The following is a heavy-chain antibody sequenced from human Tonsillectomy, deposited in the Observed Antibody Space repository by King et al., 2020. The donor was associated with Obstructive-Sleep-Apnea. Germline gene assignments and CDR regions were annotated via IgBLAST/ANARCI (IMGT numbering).Heavy chain of an antibody. Sequence: QLQESGPGLVKPSQTLSLTCTVSGGSISSGDYYWSWIRQPPGKGLEWIGYNYYSGSTYYNPSLKSRVTISVDTSQNQFSLKLSSVTAADTAAYYCARTTYYYDSSGYSYYFDYWGQGTLVTVSS. CDR1: GGSISSGDYY. V-gene: IGHV4-30-4*01. J-gene: IGHJ4*02. D-gene: IGHD3-22*01. CDR3: ARTTYYYDSSGYSYYFDY. CDR2: NYYSGST.